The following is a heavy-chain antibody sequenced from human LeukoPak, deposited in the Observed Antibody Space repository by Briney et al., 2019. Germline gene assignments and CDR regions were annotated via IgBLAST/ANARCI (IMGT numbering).Heavy chain of an antibody. CDR2: ISWNSGSI. J-gene: IGHJ3*02. Sequence: PGGSLRLSCAASGFTFDDYAMHWVRQAPGKGLEWVSGISWNSGSIGYADSVKGRFTISGDNAKNSLYLQMNSLRAEDTALYYCAKDIVMIGPPGAFDIWGQGTMVTVSS. V-gene: IGHV3-9*01. CDR1: GFTFDDYA. CDR3: AKDIVMIGPPGAFDI. D-gene: IGHD3-22*01.